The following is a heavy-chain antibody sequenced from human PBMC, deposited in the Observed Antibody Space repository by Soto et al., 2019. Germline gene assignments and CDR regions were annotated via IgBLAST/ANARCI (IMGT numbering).Heavy chain of an antibody. J-gene: IGHJ4*02. D-gene: IGHD3-22*01. CDR3: ARDRLYDIDY. CDR2: IYYSGST. V-gene: IGHV4-61*01. Sequence: QVQLQESGPGLVKPSETLSLTCTVSGGSVSSGSYYWSWIRQPPGKVLEWIGYIYYSGSTNYNPSLKSRVTISVDTSKNQFSLKLSSVTAADTAVYSCARDRLYDIDYWGQGTLVTVSS. CDR1: GGSVSSGSYY.